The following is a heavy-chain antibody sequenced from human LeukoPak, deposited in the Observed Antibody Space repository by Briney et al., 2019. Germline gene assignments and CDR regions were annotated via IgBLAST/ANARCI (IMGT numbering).Heavy chain of an antibody. Sequence: ASVKVSCKASGYTFTSYDINWVRQATGQGLEWMGWMNPNSGNTGYAQKFQGRVTMTRNTSISTAYMELSSLRSEDTAVYYCATPHKTTKTRSAKDAFDIWGQGTMVTVSS. CDR3: ATPHKTTKTRSAKDAFDI. CDR2: MNPNSGNT. CDR1: GYTFTSYD. J-gene: IGHJ3*02. V-gene: IGHV1-8*01. D-gene: IGHD4-11*01.